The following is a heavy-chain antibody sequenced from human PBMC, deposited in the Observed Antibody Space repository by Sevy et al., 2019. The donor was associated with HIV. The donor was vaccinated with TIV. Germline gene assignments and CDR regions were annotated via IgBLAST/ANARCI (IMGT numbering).Heavy chain of an antibody. D-gene: IGHD2-15*01. CDR2: IYYSRTT. Sequence: SETLSLTCSVSNASISSSSYYWGWVRQPPGKALEWIGIIYYSRTTYYSPSHKSRVTISVDTSKNQFFLDLRSMTATDTAVYYCVRHSDSRRLSWLDTWGQGILVTVSS. J-gene: IGHJ5*02. V-gene: IGHV4-39*01. CDR3: VRHSDSRRLSWLDT. CDR1: NASISSSSYY.